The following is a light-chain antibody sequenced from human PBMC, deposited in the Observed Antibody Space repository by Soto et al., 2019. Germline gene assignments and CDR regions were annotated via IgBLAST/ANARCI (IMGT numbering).Light chain of an antibody. CDR1: EYISSW. CDR2: KAS. J-gene: IGKJ5*01. Sequence: DIHITPSPSTLSTSVGDRVTITCRASEYISSWLAWYQHKAGKAAKLLIYKASTLESGVPSRFSGSGSGTALTLTISNLQPEDFATHYGQEYNSYSQISFARGTRLEI. CDR3: QEYNSYSQIS. V-gene: IGKV1-5*03.